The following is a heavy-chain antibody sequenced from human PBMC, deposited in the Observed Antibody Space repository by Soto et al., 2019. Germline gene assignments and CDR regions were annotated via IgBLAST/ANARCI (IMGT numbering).Heavy chain of an antibody. CDR1: GFTFNSYW. Sequence: EVQLVESGGGLVQPGGSLRLSCAASGFTFNSYWMTWVRQAPGKGLEGVANIKQDGSEKYYVDSVKGRFTISRDNAKNSLYLQMNSLRAEDTAVYYCARGWGLDPWGQGTLVTVSS. D-gene: IGHD1-26*01. CDR2: IKQDGSEK. CDR3: ARGWGLDP. V-gene: IGHV3-7*04. J-gene: IGHJ5*02.